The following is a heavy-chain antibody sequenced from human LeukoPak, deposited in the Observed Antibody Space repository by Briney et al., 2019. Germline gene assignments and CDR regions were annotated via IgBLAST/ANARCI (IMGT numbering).Heavy chain of an antibody. CDR1: GGSISSSSSY. CDR2: IYYSGSS. Sequence: SETLSLTCSVSGGSISSSSSYWGWVRQPPGKGLEWIGSIYYSGSSFDNPALKSRVTISVDTSKNQFSLKLSSVTAADTAVYYCARHRSGWLQSSFDYWGQGTLVTVSS. D-gene: IGHD5-24*01. CDR3: ARHRSGWLQSSFDY. V-gene: IGHV4-39*01. J-gene: IGHJ4*02.